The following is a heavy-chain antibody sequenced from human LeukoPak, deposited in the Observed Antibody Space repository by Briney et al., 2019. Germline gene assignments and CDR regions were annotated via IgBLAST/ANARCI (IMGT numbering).Heavy chain of an antibody. Sequence: GGSLRLSCAASGFTFSSYAMHWVRKAPGKGMEWVAVISYDGSNKYYADSVKGRFTISRDNSKNTLYLQMNSLRAEDTAVYYCARGTATMIVVVTTVIGYWGQGTLVTVSS. V-gene: IGHV3-30-3*01. CDR2: ISYDGSNK. D-gene: IGHD3-22*01. J-gene: IGHJ4*02. CDR3: ARGTATMIVVVTTVIGY. CDR1: GFTFSSYA.